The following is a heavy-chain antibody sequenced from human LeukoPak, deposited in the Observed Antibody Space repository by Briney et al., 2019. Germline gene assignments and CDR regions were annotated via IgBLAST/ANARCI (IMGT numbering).Heavy chain of an antibody. CDR1: GGSISRSSYY. D-gene: IGHD2-15*01. V-gene: IGHV4-39*07. J-gene: IGHJ6*02. Sequence: SETLSLTCTVSGGSISRSSYYWGWIRQPPGKGLEWIGSIYYSGSTYYNPSLKSRVTISVDTSKNRFSLKLNSVNPEDTAVYYCARVGGGSDPYYAMDVWGQGTTVTVSS. CDR3: ARVGGGSDPYYAMDV. CDR2: IYYSGST.